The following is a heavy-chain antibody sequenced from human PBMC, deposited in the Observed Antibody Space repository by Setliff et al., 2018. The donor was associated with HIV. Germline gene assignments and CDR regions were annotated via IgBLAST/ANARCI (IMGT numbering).Heavy chain of an antibody. Sequence: KPSETLSLTCTVSGYSISSGYYWGWIRQPPGKGLEWIGSIYHSGITYYNASLKSRLAISSDTSKNQFSLNLSSVIAADTAIYFCARFTVVVFGAGEPSWFDPWGQGILVTVSS. D-gene: IGHD2-15*01. J-gene: IGHJ5*02. CDR2: IYHSGIT. CDR1: GYSISSGYY. CDR3: ARFTVVVFGAGEPSWFDP. V-gene: IGHV4-38-2*02.